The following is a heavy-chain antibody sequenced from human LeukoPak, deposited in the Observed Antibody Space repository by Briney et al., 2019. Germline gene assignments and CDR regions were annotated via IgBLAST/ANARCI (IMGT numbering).Heavy chain of an antibody. CDR3: ARDLGFGDYGMDV. CDR2: IYINGST. CDR1: GFTFSTYA. J-gene: IGHJ6*04. V-gene: IGHV3-53*01. Sequence: PGGSLRLSCAASGFTFSTYAMSWVRQAPGKGLEWVSLIYINGSTYYSDSVKGRFTISRDNSKNTLYLQMNSLRAEDTALYYCARDLGFGDYGMDVWGKGTTVTVSS. D-gene: IGHD3-10*01.